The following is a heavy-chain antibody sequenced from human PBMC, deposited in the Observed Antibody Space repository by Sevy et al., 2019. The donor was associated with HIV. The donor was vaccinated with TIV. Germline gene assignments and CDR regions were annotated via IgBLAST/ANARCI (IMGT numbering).Heavy chain of an antibody. CDR2: ISSSSRTI. CDR1: RFDFSNYS. J-gene: IGHJ3*02. D-gene: IGHD3-10*02. CDR3: ARDCSGSLWGDDAFDI. Sequence: GGSLRLSCAASRFDFSNYSMNWVRQAPGKGLEWISHISSSSRTIYYADSVKGRFTISRDNVKNSLYLQMNSLRDEDTAVYYCARDCSGSLWGDDAFDIWGHGTMVTVSS. V-gene: IGHV3-48*02.